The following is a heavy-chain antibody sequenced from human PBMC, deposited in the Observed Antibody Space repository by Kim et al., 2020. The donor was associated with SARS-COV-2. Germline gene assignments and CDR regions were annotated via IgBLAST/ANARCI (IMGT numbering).Heavy chain of an antibody. J-gene: IGHJ5*02. Sequence: ASVKVSCKASGYTFNKYAMNWVRQAPGQGLEWMGLINTNTGNPTYAQGFTGRFVFSFDTSVSTAYLQISSLKAEDTAVYYCARDHSYDSSDYYRHWFDPWGQGTLVTVSS. V-gene: IGHV7-4-1*02. CDR3: ARDHSYDSSDYYRHWFDP. CDR1: GYTFNKYA. D-gene: IGHD3-22*01. CDR2: INTNTGNP.